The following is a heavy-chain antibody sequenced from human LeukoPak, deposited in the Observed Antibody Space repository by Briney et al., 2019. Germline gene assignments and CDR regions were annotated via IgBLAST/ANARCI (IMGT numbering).Heavy chain of an antibody. J-gene: IGHJ4*02. CDR1: GFTFSSYS. D-gene: IGHD3-10*01. Sequence: GGSLRLSCAASGFTFSSYSMNWVRQAPGKGLEWVSSISSSSSYIYYADSVKGRFTISGDNAKNSLYLQMNSLRAEDTAVYYCARNYYGSGSYYYWGQGTLVTVSS. V-gene: IGHV3-21*01. CDR2: ISSSSSYI. CDR3: ARNYYGSGSYYY.